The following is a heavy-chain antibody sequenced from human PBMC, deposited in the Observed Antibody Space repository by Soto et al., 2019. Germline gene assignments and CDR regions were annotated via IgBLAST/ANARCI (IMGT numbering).Heavy chain of an antibody. J-gene: IGHJ3*02. V-gene: IGHV1-8*01. Sequence: VASVKVSCKASGYSFTSYDINWVRQATGQGLEWMGWMNPNSGNTGYAQKFQGRVTMTRNTSISTAYMELSSLRSEDTAVYYCARGREVWTYYDILTGPKPYAFDIWGQGTMVTISS. CDR3: ARGREVWTYYDILTGPKPYAFDI. D-gene: IGHD3-9*01. CDR2: MNPNSGNT. CDR1: GYSFTSYD.